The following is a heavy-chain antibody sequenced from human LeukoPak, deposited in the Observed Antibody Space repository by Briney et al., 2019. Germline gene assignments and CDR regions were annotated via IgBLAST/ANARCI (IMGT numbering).Heavy chain of an antibody. D-gene: IGHD2-2*02. V-gene: IGHV4-61*01. CDR3: ARYYIGYCATTYCYIGGFGP. J-gene: IGHJ5*02. CDR2: IYYGGGT. CDR1: GGSVSSGNYY. Sequence: SETLSLTCTVSGGSVSSGNYYWSWIRQPPGKGLEWIGYIYYGGGTNYNPSLKSRVTISLDTSKNQFSLKMRSATAADTAVYYCARYYIGYCATTYCYIGGFGPWGQGTLVTVSA.